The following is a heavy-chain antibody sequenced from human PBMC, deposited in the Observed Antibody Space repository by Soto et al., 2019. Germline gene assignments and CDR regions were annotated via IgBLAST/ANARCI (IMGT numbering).Heavy chain of an antibody. J-gene: IGHJ4*02. Sequence: QKYLVESGGGVVQPGGSLRLSCVASGSIFSGYGMHWVRQDPGKGLEWVAVIWYDGSNKYYADSVKGRFTISRDNSKNMRYRQMDSLSAEDTAVYYCARDGIGGTVFRGFCDYWGQGTLVTVSS. V-gene: IGHV3-33*01. CDR2: IWYDGSNK. D-gene: IGHD1-7*01. CDR3: ARDGIGGTVFRGFCDY. CDR1: GSIFSGYG.